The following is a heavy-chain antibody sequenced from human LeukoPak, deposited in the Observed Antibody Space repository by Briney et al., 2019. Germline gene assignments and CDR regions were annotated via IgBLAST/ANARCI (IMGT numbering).Heavy chain of an antibody. Sequence: SETLSLTRTVSGGSISSYYWSWIRQPPGKGLEWIGYIYYSGSTNYNPSLKSRVTISVDTSKNQFSLKLSSVTAADTAVYYCARLVRSGATPYDYWGQGTLVTVSS. CDR3: ARLVRSGATPYDY. D-gene: IGHD1-26*01. CDR1: GGSISSYY. J-gene: IGHJ4*02. V-gene: IGHV4-59*08. CDR2: IYYSGST.